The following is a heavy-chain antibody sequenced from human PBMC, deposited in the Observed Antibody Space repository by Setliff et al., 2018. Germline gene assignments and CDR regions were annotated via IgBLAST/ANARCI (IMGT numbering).Heavy chain of an antibody. J-gene: IGHJ4*02. CDR3: LRIRLVPHGHS. CDR1: GGSISSYY. D-gene: IGHD2-15*01. V-gene: IGHV4-4*08. CDR2: IYTRGST. Sequence: KPSETLSLTCTVSGGSISSYYWSWIRQPPEKGLEWIGYIYTRGSTNYNPSLRTRVSISVDTSKNHFSLRLSSVTAADTAVYYCLRIRLVPHGHSWGQGTLVTVSS.